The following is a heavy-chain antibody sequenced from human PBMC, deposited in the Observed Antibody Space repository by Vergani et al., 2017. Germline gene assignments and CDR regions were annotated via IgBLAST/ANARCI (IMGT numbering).Heavy chain of an antibody. Sequence: EVQLLESGGGLVQPGGSLRLSCEASGFSFPGYAMSWVRQAPGKGLEWVSSVSGSSATPYYADSVKGRFIISRDNSKNTLHLQMNSLRADDTAVYYCAKDLPYYYGSGSYFDYWGQGTLVTVSS. V-gene: IGHV3-23*01. D-gene: IGHD3-10*01. CDR1: GFSFPGYA. CDR2: VSGSSATP. J-gene: IGHJ4*02. CDR3: AKDLPYYYGSGSYFDY.